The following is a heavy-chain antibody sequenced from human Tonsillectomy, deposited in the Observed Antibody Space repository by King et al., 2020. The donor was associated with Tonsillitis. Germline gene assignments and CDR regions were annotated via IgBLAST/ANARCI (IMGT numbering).Heavy chain of an antibody. V-gene: IGHV4-39*07. J-gene: IGHJ4*02. CDR3: ESAHSDILTGYFPTFDY. CDR2: IYYSGST. CDR1: GVSISSSSYY. D-gene: IGHD3-9*01. Sequence: LQLQESGPGLVRPSETLSLTCTVSGVSISSSSYYWGWIRQPPGKGLEWIGSIYYSGSTFYNPSLKSRVTVSVDRSKSQFSLKLSSVTAADTAVYYCESAHSDILTGYFPTFDYWGQGTLVTVSS.